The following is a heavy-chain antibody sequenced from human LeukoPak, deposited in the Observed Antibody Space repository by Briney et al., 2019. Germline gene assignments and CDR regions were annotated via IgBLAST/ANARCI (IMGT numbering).Heavy chain of an antibody. J-gene: IGHJ4*02. CDR2: ISSDGTTT. Sequence: PGGSLRLSCAASGFTLSKYWMHWVRQAPGKGLAWVSRISSDGTTTAYADSVKGRFTISRDSAKSMLYLQMNSLRVEDTAMYYCASPGDNYAILGLDYWGQGTLVTVSS. D-gene: IGHD3-9*01. CDR3: ASPGDNYAILGLDY. V-gene: IGHV3-74*01. CDR1: GFTLSKYW.